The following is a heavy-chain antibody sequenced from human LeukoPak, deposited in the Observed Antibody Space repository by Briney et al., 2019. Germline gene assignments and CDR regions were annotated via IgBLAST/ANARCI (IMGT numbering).Heavy chain of an antibody. Sequence: SETLSLTCAVYGGSFSGYYWSWIRQPPGKGLEWIGEINHSGSTNYNPSLKSRVTISVNTSKNQFSLKLSSVTAADTAVYYCARVTMVYDVFDIWGQGTMVTVSS. CDR2: INHSGST. D-gene: IGHD4/OR15-4a*01. J-gene: IGHJ3*02. CDR1: GGSFSGYY. V-gene: IGHV4-34*01. CDR3: ARVTMVYDVFDI.